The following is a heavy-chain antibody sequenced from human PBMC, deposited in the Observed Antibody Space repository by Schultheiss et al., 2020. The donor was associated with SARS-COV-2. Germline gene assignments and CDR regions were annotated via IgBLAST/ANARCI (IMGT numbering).Heavy chain of an antibody. CDR1: GFTVSSNY. V-gene: IGHV3-53*01. CDR3: ARTVEMATIGAFDI. CDR2: IYSGGST. Sequence: GGSLRLSCAASGFTVSSNYMSWVRQAPGKGLEWVSVIYSGGSTYYADSVKGRFTISRDNAKNSLYLQMNSLRAEDTAVYYCARTVEMATIGAFDIWGQGTMVTVSS. J-gene: IGHJ3*02. D-gene: IGHD5-24*01.